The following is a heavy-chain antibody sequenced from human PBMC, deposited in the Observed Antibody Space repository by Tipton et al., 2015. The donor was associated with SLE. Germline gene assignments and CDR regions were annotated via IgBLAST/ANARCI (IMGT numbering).Heavy chain of an antibody. V-gene: IGHV4-59*01. J-gene: IGHJ6*03. CDR1: GASISTYY. CDR2: VSYSGST. Sequence: TLSLTCTVSGASISTYYWSWIRQPPGKGLEWIGYVSYSGSTNYNPSLKSRVTISVDTSKNQLSLKLSSVTAADTAVYYCARDQTTVATRGYYYYYIGLWGKVSTVTVSS. D-gene: IGHD4-17*01. CDR3: ARDQTTVATRGYYYYYIGL.